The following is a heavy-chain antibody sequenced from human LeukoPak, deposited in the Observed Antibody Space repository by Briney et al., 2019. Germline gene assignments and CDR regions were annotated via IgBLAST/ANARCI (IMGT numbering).Heavy chain of an antibody. CDR1: GFTFSHYY. Sequence: PGGSLRLSCAASGFTFSHYYMSWVRQAPGKGPMWVSRICPDGTVTNYADSVKARFIISRDNARNTVYLQMNSLRVEDTAVYYCVRDFRSADYWGQGTLVTVSS. J-gene: IGHJ4*02. V-gene: IGHV3-74*01. CDR2: ICPDGTVT. CDR3: VRDFRSADY.